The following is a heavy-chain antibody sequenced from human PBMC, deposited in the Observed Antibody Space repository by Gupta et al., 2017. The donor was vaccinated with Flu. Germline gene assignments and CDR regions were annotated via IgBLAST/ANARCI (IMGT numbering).Heavy chain of an antibody. Sequence: FTFSSYAMHWVRQAPGKGLEYVSAISSNGGSTYYANSVKGRFTISRDNSKNTLYLQMGSLRAEDMAVYYCARVNWNYHTDYWGQGTLVTVSS. V-gene: IGHV3-64*01. CDR3: ARVNWNYHTDY. D-gene: IGHD1-7*01. J-gene: IGHJ4*02. CDR1: FTFSSYA. CDR2: ISSNGGST.